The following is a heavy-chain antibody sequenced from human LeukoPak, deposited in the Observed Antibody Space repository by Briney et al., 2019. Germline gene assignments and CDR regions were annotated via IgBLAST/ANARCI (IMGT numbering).Heavy chain of an antibody. Sequence: GGSPRLSCAASGFTFSSYAMSWVRQAPGKGLEWVSAISGSGGSTYYADSVKGRFTISRDNSKNTLYLQMNSLRAEDTAVYYCAKTPLISTVTTFDYWGQGTLVTVSS. V-gene: IGHV3-23*01. CDR2: ISGSGGST. D-gene: IGHD4-11*01. CDR1: GFTFSSYA. J-gene: IGHJ4*02. CDR3: AKTPLISTVTTFDY.